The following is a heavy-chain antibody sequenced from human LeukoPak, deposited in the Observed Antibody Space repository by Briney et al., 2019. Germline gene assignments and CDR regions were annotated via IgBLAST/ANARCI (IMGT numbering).Heavy chain of an antibody. CDR2: ISGSGGST. D-gene: IGHD3-9*01. J-gene: IGHJ4*02. V-gene: IGHV3-23*01. CDR1: GFTFSSYA. Sequence: GGSLRLSCAASGFTFSSYAMSWVRQAPGKGLEWVSAISGSGGSTYYADSVKGRFTISRDNSKNTLYLQMNSLRAEDTAVYYCASRDRLVTGAIDYWGQGTLVTVSS. CDR3: ASRDRLVTGAIDY.